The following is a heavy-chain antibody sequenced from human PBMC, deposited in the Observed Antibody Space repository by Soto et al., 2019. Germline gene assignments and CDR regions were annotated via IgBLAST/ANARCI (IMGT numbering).Heavy chain of an antibody. CDR3: ARTRDLITIFGVVYYFDY. Sequence: LRLSCPASGFTFSSYWMSLVRQAPGNGLEWVANIKQDGSEKYYVDSVKGRFTISRDNAKNSLYLQMNSLRAEDTAVYYCARTRDLITIFGVVYYFDYWGQGTLVTVSS. CDR1: GFTFSSYW. V-gene: IGHV3-7*01. D-gene: IGHD3-3*01. CDR2: IKQDGSEK. J-gene: IGHJ4*02.